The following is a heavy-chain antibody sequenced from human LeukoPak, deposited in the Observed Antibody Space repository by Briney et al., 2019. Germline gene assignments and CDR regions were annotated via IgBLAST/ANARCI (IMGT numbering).Heavy chain of an antibody. D-gene: IGHD1-26*01. Sequence: GASVKVSCKASGYTFTSYGISWVRQAPGQGLEWMGWISAYNGNTNYAQKLQGRVTMTTDTSTSTAYMELRSLRSDDTAVYYCARGHRYSGSYNPFDYWGQGTLVTVSS. CDR2: ISAYNGNT. CDR3: ARGHRYSGSYNPFDY. V-gene: IGHV1-18*01. CDR1: GYTFTSYG. J-gene: IGHJ4*02.